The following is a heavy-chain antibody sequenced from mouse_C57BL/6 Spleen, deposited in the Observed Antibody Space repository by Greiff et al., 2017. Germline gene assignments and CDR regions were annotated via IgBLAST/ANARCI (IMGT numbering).Heavy chain of an antibody. J-gene: IGHJ3*01. CDR1: GYTFTDYE. Sequence: QVQLQQSGPELVRPGASVTLSCKASGYTFTDYEMHWVKQTPVHGLEWIGAIDPETGGTAYNQKFKGKAILTADKSSSTAYMELRSLTSEDSAVYYCTRSAHSNFAWFAYWGQGTLVTVSA. CDR3: TRSAHSNFAWFAY. CDR2: IDPETGGT. V-gene: IGHV1-15*01. D-gene: IGHD2-5*01.